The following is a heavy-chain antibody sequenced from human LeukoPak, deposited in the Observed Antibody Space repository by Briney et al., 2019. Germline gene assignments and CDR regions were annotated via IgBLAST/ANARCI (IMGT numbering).Heavy chain of an antibody. CDR2: ISAYNGNT. CDR3: ARGDYERGYYYMDV. CDR1: GYTFTSYG. V-gene: IGHV1-18*01. J-gene: IGHJ6*03. Sequence: ASVKVSCKASGYTFTSYGISWVRQAPGQGLEWMGWISAYNGNTNYAQKFQGRVTMTRDTSISTAYMELSRLRSDDTAVYYCARGDYERGYYYMDVWGKGTTVTVSS. D-gene: IGHD3-22*01.